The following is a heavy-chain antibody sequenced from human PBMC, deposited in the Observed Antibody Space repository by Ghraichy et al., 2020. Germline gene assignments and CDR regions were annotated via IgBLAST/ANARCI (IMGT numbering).Heavy chain of an antibody. CDR1: GGSFSGYY. CDR2: INHSGST. D-gene: IGHD2-2*01. J-gene: IGHJ4*02. V-gene: IGHV4-34*01. CDR3: ARKVRGNDY. Sequence: SETLSLTCAVYGGSFSGYYWSWIRQPPGKGLEWIGEINHSGSTNYNPSLKSRVTISVDTSKNQFSLKLSSVTAADTAVYYCARKVRGNDYWGQGTLVTVSS.